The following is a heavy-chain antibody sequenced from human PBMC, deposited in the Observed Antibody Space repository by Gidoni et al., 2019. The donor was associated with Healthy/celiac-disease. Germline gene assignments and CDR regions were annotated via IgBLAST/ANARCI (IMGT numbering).Heavy chain of an antibody. D-gene: IGHD1-26*01. Sequence: QVQLVESGGGVVQPGRSLRLSCAASGFTFSSYGMHWVRQAPGKGLEWVAVIWYDGSNKYYADSVKGRFTISRDNSKNTLYLQMNSLRAEDTAVYYCAREVVGASGYFDYWGQGTLVTVSS. J-gene: IGHJ4*02. CDR1: GFTFSSYG. CDR3: AREVVGASGYFDY. V-gene: IGHV3-33*01. CDR2: IWYDGSNK.